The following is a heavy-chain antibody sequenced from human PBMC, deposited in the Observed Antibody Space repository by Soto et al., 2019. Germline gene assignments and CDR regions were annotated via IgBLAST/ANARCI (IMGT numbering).Heavy chain of an antibody. J-gene: IGHJ6*02. CDR2: TTVDGNYK. Sequence: QEQLVESGGGAVQPGRSLRLACTASGFSFSRYDMHWVRQAPGEGLEWVSATTVDGNYKHYADSVKGRFTISRDNSKNTLYLQMNGLRPEDTAVYCCARRMIRGVVYYGVEVWGQGTTVTVS. D-gene: IGHD3-10*01. V-gene: IGHV3-30*03. CDR3: ARRMIRGVVYYGVEV. CDR1: GFSFSRYD.